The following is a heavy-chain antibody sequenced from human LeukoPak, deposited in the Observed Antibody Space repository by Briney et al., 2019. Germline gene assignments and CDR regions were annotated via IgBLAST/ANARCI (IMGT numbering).Heavy chain of an antibody. Sequence: SETLSLTCTVSGGSISSGGYYWSWIRQHPGKGLEWIVYIYYSGSTYYNPSLKSRVTISVDTSKNQFSLKLSSVTAADTAVYYCARANGNYDFWSGYLNYYYMDVWGKGTTVTVSS. D-gene: IGHD3-3*01. CDR1: GGSISSGGYY. CDR2: IYYSGST. V-gene: IGHV4-31*03. J-gene: IGHJ6*03. CDR3: ARANGNYDFWSGYLNYYYMDV.